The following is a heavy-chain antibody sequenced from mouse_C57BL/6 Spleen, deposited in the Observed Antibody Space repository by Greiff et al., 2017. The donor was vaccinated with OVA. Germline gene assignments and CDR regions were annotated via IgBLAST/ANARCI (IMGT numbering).Heavy chain of an antibody. CDR2: IYPGDGDT. CDR1: GYAFSSYW. CDR3: ARGDYRYYAMDY. Sequence: VKLQESGAELVKPGASVKISCKASGYAFSSYWMNWVKQRPGKGLEWIGQIYPGDGDTNYNGKFKGKATLTADKSSSTAYMQLSSLTSEDSAVYFCARGDYRYYAMDYWGQGTSVTVSS. D-gene: IGHD2-13*01. J-gene: IGHJ4*01. V-gene: IGHV1-80*01.